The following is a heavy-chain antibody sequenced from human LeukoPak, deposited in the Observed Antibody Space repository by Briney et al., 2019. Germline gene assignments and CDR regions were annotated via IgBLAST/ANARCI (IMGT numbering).Heavy chain of an antibody. CDR3: ARGLVGRVDY. Sequence: ASVKVSCKASGGTFSSYAISWVRQAPGQGLEWMGWMNPNSGNTGYAQKFQGRVTITRNTSISTAYMELSSLRSEDTAVYYCARGLVGRVDYWGQGTLVTVSS. CDR1: GGTFSSYA. V-gene: IGHV1-8*03. CDR2: MNPNSGNT. D-gene: IGHD1-26*01. J-gene: IGHJ4*02.